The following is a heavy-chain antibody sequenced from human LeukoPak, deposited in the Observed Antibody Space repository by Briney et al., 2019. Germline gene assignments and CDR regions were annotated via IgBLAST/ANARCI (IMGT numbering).Heavy chain of an antibody. J-gene: IGHJ4*02. Sequence: GGPVTLSCAASGFTLSTYAMSRLRQAPGQELECLSTLSANGGSTYYADSVKGRFTISRDNSKNTLNLQMNSLRVEDTAVYYCANPPPDSSSWLFDYWGQGTLVTVSS. V-gene: IGHV3-23*01. CDR1: GFTLSTYA. D-gene: IGHD6-13*01. CDR2: LSANGGST. CDR3: ANPPPDSSSWLFDY.